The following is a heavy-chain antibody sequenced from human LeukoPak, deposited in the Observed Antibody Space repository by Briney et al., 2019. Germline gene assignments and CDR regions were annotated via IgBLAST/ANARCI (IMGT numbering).Heavy chain of an antibody. CDR2: FDPEDGET. CDR3: ATDRSLGGDFDY. CDR1: GYTLTELS. V-gene: IGHV1-24*01. J-gene: IGHJ4*02. Sequence: ASVKVSCKVSGYTLTELSMRWVRQAPGKGLEWMGGFDPEDGETIYAQKFQGRVTMTEDTSTDTAYMELSSLRSEDTAVYYCATDRSLGGDFDYWGQGTLVTVSS. D-gene: IGHD4-17*01.